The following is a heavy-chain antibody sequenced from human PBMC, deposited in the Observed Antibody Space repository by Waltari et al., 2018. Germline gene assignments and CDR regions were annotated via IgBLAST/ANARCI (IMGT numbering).Heavy chain of an antibody. CDR3: ASEGPGRRCSGGSCYQRGYYYYYMDV. J-gene: IGHJ6*03. Sequence: QVQLQQWGAGLLKPSETLSLTCAVYGGSFSGYYWSWIRQPPGKGLEWIGEINHSGRPNSNPSLKSRVTISVDTSKNQFSLKLSSVTAADTAVYYCASEGPGRRCSGGSCYQRGYYYYYMDVWGKGTTVTVSS. CDR2: INHSGRP. CDR1: GGSFSGYY. D-gene: IGHD2-15*01. V-gene: IGHV4-34*01.